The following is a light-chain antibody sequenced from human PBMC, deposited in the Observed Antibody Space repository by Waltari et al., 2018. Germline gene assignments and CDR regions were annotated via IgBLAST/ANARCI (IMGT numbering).Light chain of an antibody. CDR1: QSISKY. CDR2: AAS. CDR3: QNHERLPAT. J-gene: IGKJ1*01. Sequence: ELTQSPGTLSLSPGERATLACRASQSISKYLVWYQQRPGHAPRLLIYAASTRATGIPDRFSGSGFGTYFTLTISRLEPEDFAMYYCQNHERLPATFGQGTKVEIK. V-gene: IGKV3-20*01.